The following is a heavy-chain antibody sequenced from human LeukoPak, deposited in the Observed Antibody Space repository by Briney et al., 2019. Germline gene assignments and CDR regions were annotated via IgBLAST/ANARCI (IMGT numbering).Heavy chain of an antibody. Sequence: SETLSLTCAVYGGSFSGYYWNWIRQPPGKGLEWIGEINHSGSTNYNPSLKSRVTISVDTSKNQFSLKLSSVTAADTAVYYCARAPSHRGFDYWGQGTLVTVSS. CDR2: INHSGST. V-gene: IGHV4-34*01. J-gene: IGHJ4*02. CDR3: ARAPSHRGFDY. CDR1: GGSFSGYY.